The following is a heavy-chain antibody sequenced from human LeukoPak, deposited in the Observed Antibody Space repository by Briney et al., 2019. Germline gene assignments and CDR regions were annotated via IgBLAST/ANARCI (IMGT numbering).Heavy chain of an antibody. D-gene: IGHD2-15*01. Sequence: SETLSLTCAVSGGSISSSNWWSWVRQPPGKGLEWIGEIYHSGSTNYNPSLKSRVTISVDKSKNQFSLKLSSVTAADTAVYYCARPLHPSYCSGGSCYGSGAFDIWGQGTMVTVSS. V-gene: IGHV4-4*02. CDR3: ARPLHPSYCSGGSCYGSGAFDI. CDR1: GGSISSSNW. J-gene: IGHJ3*02. CDR2: IYHSGST.